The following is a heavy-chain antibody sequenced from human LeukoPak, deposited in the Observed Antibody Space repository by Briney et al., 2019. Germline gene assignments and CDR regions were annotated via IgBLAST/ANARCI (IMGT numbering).Heavy chain of an antibody. CDR3: ARALSGEMTQWHRGYNYYYYYMDV. CDR1: GGSISSSSYY. D-gene: IGHD6-13*01. CDR2: IYYSGST. Sequence: SETLSLTCTVSGGSISSSSYYWGWIRQPPGKGLEWIGSIYYSGSTYYNPSLKSRVTISVDKSKNQFSLKLSSVTAADTAVYYCARALSGEMTQWHRGYNYYYYYMDVWGKGTTVTVSS. J-gene: IGHJ6*03. V-gene: IGHV4-39*07.